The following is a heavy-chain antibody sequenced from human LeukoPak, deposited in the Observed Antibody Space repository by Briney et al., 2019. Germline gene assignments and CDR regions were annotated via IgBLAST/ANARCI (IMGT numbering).Heavy chain of an antibody. Sequence: GGSLRLSCAASGFTFSSYAMSWVRQAPGKGLEWVSGISGNGGSTYYADSVKGRFTISRDKSRNTLLLQMNSLRAEDTAVYYCAKEVNDYGDHSFDYWGHGTLVTVSS. V-gene: IGHV3-23*01. J-gene: IGHJ4*01. D-gene: IGHD4-17*01. CDR1: GFTFSSYA. CDR3: AKEVNDYGDHSFDY. CDR2: ISGNGGST.